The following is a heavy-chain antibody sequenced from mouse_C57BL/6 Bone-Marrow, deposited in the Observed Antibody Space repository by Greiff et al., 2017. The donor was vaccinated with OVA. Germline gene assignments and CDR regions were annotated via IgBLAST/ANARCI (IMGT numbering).Heavy chain of an antibody. V-gene: IGHV5-4*03. CDR3: ARALPDNY. CDR2: ISDGGSYT. J-gene: IGHJ2*01. Sequence: DVMLVESGGGLVKPGGSLKLSCAASGFTFSSYAMSWVRQTPEKRLEWVATISDGGSYTYYPDNVKGRFTISRDNAKNNLYLQMSHLKSEDTAMYYCARALPDNYWGQGTTLTVSS. CDR1: GFTFSSYA. D-gene: IGHD5-5*01.